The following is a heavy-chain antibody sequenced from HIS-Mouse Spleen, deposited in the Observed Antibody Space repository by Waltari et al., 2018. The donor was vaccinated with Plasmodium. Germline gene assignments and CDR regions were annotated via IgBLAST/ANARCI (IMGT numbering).Heavy chain of an antibody. CDR2: IKKDGREK. D-gene: IGHD6-13*01. J-gene: IGHJ2*01. CDR1: GFTFGSYW. V-gene: IGHV3-7*01. Sequence: EVQLVESGGGLVQPGGSLRLSCAASGFTFGSYWRSWVRQAPGKGLEWVANIKKDGREKYYVDSVKGRFTISRDNAKNSLYLQMNSLRAEDTAVYYCASSWYWYFDLWGRGTLVTVSS. CDR3: ASSWYWYFDL.